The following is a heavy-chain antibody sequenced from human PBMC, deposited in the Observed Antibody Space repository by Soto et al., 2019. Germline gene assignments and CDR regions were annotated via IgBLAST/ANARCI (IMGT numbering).Heavy chain of an antibody. CDR1: GGSISGYY. CDR2: IYYSGST. Sequence: PSETLSLTCTVSGGSISGYYWSWIRQPPGKGLEWIGYIYYSGSTIYNPSLKSRVTISVDTSKNQFSLKLSSVTAADTAVYYCARARYDSSGYYYFDYWGQGTRVTFSS. V-gene: IGHV4-59*01. D-gene: IGHD3-22*01. J-gene: IGHJ4*02. CDR3: ARARYDSSGYYYFDY.